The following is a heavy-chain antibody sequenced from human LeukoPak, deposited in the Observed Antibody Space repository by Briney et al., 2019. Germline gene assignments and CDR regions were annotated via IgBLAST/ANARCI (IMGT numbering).Heavy chain of an antibody. V-gene: IGHV3-48*03. CDR2: INRNSDTI. D-gene: IGHD5/OR15-5a*01. CDR1: GFTFSSYE. J-gene: IGHJ4*02. Sequence: GGSLRLSCAASGFTFSSYEMNWVRQAPGKGLEWISYINRNSDTIFYADSVKGRFTVSRDNAQNSVFLQMNSLRAEDTAIYYCAREMSRLIRGFFDSWGQGTLVTVSS. CDR3: AREMSRLIRGFFDS.